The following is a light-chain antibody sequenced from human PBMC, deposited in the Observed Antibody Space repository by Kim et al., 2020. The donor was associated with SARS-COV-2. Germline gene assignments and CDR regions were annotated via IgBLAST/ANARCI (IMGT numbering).Light chain of an antibody. Sequence: VSPGERATLSCRASQSVGNNLAWYQQKPGQAPRLLIYDAFTRATGIPARFSGIGSGTEFTLTISSLQSEDLAVYYCQQYNNWPFTFGQGTKLEI. CDR2: DAF. CDR1: QSVGNN. J-gene: IGKJ2*01. V-gene: IGKV3-15*01. CDR3: QQYNNWPFT.